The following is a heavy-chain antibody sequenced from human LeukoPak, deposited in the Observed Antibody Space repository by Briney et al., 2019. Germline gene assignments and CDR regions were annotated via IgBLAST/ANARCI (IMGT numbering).Heavy chain of an antibody. CDR2: IYYSGST. V-gene: IGHV4-59*11. D-gene: IGHD6-13*01. J-gene: IGHJ5*02. CDR1: GGSISSHY. CDR3: ARDGGAAAGIGGFDP. Sequence: PSETLSLTCTVSGGSISSHYWSWIRQPPGKGLEWIGYIYYSGSTNYNPSLKSRVTISVDTSKNQFSLKLSSVTAADTAVYYCARDGGAAAGIGGFDPWGQGTLVTVSS.